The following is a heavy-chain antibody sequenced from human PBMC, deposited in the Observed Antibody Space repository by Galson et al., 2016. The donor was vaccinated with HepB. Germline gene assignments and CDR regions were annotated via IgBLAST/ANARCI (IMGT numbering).Heavy chain of an antibody. D-gene: IGHD3-9*01. CDR2: ISSSGTTI. Sequence: SLRLSCAASGFTFSRYEMNWVRQAPGKGLEWVSYISSSGTTIYYADSAKGRFTISRDNAKNSLYLQMNSLGAEDTAVYYCAREPVRLDDLLTGPPKNPDYWGQGTLVTVSS. J-gene: IGHJ4*02. CDR3: AREPVRLDDLLTGPPKNPDY. CDR1: GFTFSRYE. V-gene: IGHV3-48*03.